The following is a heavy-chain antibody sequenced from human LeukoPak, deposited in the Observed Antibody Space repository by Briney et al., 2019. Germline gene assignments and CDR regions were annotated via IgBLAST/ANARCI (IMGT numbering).Heavy chain of an antibody. V-gene: IGHV3-21*01. CDR3: ARVGAIYCTNGVCPPFDY. CDR1: GFTFSSYS. CDR2: ISSSSSYI. Sequence: GGSLRLSCAASGFTFSSYSMNWVRQAPGKGLEWVSSISSSSSYIYYADSEKGRFTISRDNAKNSLYLQMNSLRAEDTAVYYCARVGAIYCTNGVCPPFDYWGQGTLVTVSS. D-gene: IGHD2-8*01. J-gene: IGHJ4*02.